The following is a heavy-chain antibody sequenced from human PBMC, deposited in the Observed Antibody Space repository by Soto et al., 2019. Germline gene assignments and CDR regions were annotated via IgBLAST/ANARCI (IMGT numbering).Heavy chain of an antibody. CDR1: GFTFSSYW. D-gene: IGHD3-22*01. Sequence: EVQLVESGGGLVQPGGSLRLSCAASGFTFSSYWMHWVRQAPGKGLEWVSRINSDGSSTSDADSVKGRLIISSDNAKNTLYLQMNILSAEDTAVYYCSRPRYDSSGTPFDHWGEGTLVTVSS. CDR3: SRPRYDSSGTPFDH. J-gene: IGHJ4*02. V-gene: IGHV3-74*01. CDR2: INSDGSST.